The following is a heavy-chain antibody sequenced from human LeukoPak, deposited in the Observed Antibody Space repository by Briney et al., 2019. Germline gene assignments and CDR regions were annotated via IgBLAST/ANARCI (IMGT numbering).Heavy chain of an antibody. V-gene: IGHV3-7*01. Sequence: GGSLRLSCAASGFTFSSYWMSWVRQAPGKGLEWVANIKQNGSEKYYVDSVKGRFTISRDNAKNSLYLQMNSLRAEDTAVYYCARDPEDFWSGYYLYYYYYMDVWGKGTTVTVSS. CDR3: ARDPEDFWSGYYLYYYYYMDV. J-gene: IGHJ6*03. D-gene: IGHD3-3*01. CDR2: IKQNGSEK. CDR1: GFTFSSYW.